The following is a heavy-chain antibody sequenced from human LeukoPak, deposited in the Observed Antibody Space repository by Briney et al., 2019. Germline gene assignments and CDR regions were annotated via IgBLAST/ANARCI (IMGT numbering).Heavy chain of an antibody. CDR2: LHEDGSQK. V-gene: IGHV3-7*01. J-gene: IGHJ4*02. D-gene: IGHD4-17*01. Sequence: PGGSLRLSCAASGFTFSTYSMSWVRQAPGKGLEWVANLHEDGSQKMYVDSVKGRFTISRDNAKNSLYLQMNSLRAEDTAVYYCTRDESGTVTNFRFDYWGQGTLVTVSS. CDR3: TRDESGTVTNFRFDY. CDR1: GFTFSTYS.